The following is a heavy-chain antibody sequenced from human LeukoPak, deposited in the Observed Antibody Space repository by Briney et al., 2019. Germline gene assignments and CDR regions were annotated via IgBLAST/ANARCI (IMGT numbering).Heavy chain of an antibody. CDR1: GFTFSNAW. Sequence: GGSLRLSCAASGFTFSNAWMSWVRQAPGKGLEWVGRIKSKTDGGTTDYAAPVKGRFTISRDDSKNTLYLQMNSLKTEDTAVYYCARFPFMTTVTTVYYYGMDVWGQGTTVTVSS. J-gene: IGHJ6*02. D-gene: IGHD4-17*01. V-gene: IGHV3-15*01. CDR3: ARFPFMTTVTTVYYYGMDV. CDR2: IKSKTDGGTT.